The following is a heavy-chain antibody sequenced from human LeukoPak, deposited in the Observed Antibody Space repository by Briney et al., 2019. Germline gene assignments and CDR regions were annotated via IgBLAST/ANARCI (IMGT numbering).Heavy chain of an antibody. CDR3: AKANLAGYCSGGSCYPFDY. Sequence: GGSLRLSGAGSGFTCSSYAMSWVRQAPGKGLKGVSAISGSGGSTYYVVSVKGRYTISRDNSKNTLYLQMNSLRAEDTAVYYCAKANLAGYCSGGSCYPFDYWGQGTLVTVSS. D-gene: IGHD2-15*01. CDR2: ISGSGGST. CDR1: GFTCSSYA. V-gene: IGHV3-23*01. J-gene: IGHJ4*02.